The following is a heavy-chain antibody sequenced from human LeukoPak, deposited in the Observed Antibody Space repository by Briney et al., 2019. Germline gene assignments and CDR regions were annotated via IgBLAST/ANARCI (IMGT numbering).Heavy chain of an antibody. CDR1: GFTVSTYY. J-gene: IGHJ4*02. V-gene: IGHV3-53*01. D-gene: IGHD2-2*01. CDR3: ARRLAYCTSTTCLLPFDY. CDR2: IYSGGST. Sequence: PGGSLRLSCAASGFTVSTYYMTWVRQAPGKGLECVSVIYSGGSTYYAASVKGRFTVSRDNSKNTLYLQMNSLRAEDTAMYYCARRLAYCTSTTCLLPFDYWGQGTLVTVSS.